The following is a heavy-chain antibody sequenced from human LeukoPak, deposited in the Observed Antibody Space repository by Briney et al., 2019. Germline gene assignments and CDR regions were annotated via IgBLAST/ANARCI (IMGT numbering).Heavy chain of an antibody. D-gene: IGHD3-10*01. Sequence: GRSLRLSCAASGFTFSSYGMHWVRQAPGKGLEGGAVISYDGSNKYYADSVKGRFTISRDNSKNTLYLQMNSLRAEDTAVYYCAKDPGYGSGSYLDYWGQGTLVTVSS. CDR2: ISYDGSNK. CDR3: AKDPGYGSGSYLDY. CDR1: GFTFSSYG. J-gene: IGHJ4*02. V-gene: IGHV3-30*18.